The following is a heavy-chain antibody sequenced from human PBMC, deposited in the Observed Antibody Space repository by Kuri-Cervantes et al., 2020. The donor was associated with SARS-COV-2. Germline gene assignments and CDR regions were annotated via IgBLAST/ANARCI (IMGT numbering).Heavy chain of an antibody. Sequence: SVKVSCKASGGTFISDLISWVRLAPGQGPEWMGGIVPILRTANYAQKFQGRVTITADKSTSTAYMELRSLRSEDTAVYYCAWTRYSNLYYYYGMDVWGQGTTVTVSS. D-gene: IGHD4-11*01. V-gene: IGHV1-69*10. CDR2: IVPILRTA. CDR3: AWTRYSNLYYYYGMDV. J-gene: IGHJ6*02. CDR1: GGTFISDL.